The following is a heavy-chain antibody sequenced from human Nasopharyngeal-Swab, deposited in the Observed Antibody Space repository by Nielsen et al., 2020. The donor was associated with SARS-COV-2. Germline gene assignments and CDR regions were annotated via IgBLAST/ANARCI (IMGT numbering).Heavy chain of an antibody. D-gene: IGHD6-13*01. CDR3: ARGIAAAGTPGYGMDV. V-gene: IGHV1-2*04. Sequence: ASVKVSCKASGYTFTGYYMYWVRQAPGQGLEWMGWINPNSGGTNYAQKFQGWVTMTRDTSISTAYMELSRLRSDDTAVYYCARGIAAAGTPGYGMDVWGQGTTVTVSS. J-gene: IGHJ6*02. CDR2: INPNSGGT. CDR1: GYTFTGYY.